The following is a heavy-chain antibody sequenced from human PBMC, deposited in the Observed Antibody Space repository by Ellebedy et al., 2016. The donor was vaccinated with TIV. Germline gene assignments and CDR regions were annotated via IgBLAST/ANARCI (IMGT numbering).Heavy chain of an antibody. V-gene: IGHV3-7*03. CDR3: ARGLTGDYGAFDL. CDR1: EFTFSSRW. Sequence: PGGSLRLSCAASEFTFSSRWMSWVRQAPGKGLEWVANIEQYGSGKYYVDSVKGRFTISSDDANNLLYLQLNTLRAEDTALYYCARGLTGDYGAFDLWGQGTMVTVSS. J-gene: IGHJ3*01. D-gene: IGHD4-17*01. CDR2: IEQYGSGK.